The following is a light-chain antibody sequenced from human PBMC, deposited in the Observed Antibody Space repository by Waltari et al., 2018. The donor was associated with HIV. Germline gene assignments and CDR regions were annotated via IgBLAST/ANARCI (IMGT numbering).Light chain of an antibody. Sequence: SYELTQPSSVSVSPGQTARITCSGDVLSRKYVRWFQQKPGQAPVLIIYKDRERPSGIPERFSGSTSGTTVTLTISGAQAEDEADYYCYSATGNNLKVFGAGTKLTVL. J-gene: IGLJ2*01. CDR2: KDR. CDR1: VLSRKY. V-gene: IGLV3-27*01. CDR3: YSATGNNLKV.